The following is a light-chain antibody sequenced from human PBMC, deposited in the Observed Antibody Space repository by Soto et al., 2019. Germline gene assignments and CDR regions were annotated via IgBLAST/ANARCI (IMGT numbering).Light chain of an antibody. CDR3: QSYDSSLSAVV. V-gene: IGLV1-40*01. CDR1: SSNIGADYD. J-gene: IGLJ2*01. CDR2: GNN. Sequence: QSVLTQPPSVSGSPGLRVTISCTGTSSNIGADYDVHWYRQLPGTAPKLLIYGNNNRPSGVPNRFFASKSGTSASLGITGLQPDDGADYYCQSYDSSLSAVVFGGGTKLTVL.